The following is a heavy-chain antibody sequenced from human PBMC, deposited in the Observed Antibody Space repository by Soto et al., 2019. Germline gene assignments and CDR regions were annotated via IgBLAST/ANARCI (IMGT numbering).Heavy chain of an antibody. D-gene: IGHD2-15*01. CDR2: INPESTTI. Sequence: EAQLVESGGGLVQPGGSLRLSCTGSGIDLSIYWMHWVRQAPGKGLVWVSRINPESTTIRYADSVKGRFTISRDNAENTLFLHMNSLSAEDTGVYYCTKDTLGGRDSWGQGTLVTVSS. CDR3: TKDTLGGRDS. J-gene: IGHJ4*02. V-gene: IGHV3-74*01. CDR1: GIDLSIYW.